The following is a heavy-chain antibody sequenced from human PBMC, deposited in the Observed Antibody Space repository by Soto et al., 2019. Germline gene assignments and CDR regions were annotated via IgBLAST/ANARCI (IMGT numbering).Heavy chain of an antibody. CDR2: ISAYNGNT. CDR3: ARDSSPIKYCSSTSCYYWP. D-gene: IGHD2-2*01. Sequence: GASVKVSFKASGYTFASYGISWVRQAPGQGLEWMGWISAYNGNTNYAQRLQGRVTMTTDTSTSTAYMELRSLRSDDTAVYYCARDSSPIKYCSSTSCYYWPWGQGNLVTVSS. J-gene: IGHJ5*02. CDR1: GYTFASYG. V-gene: IGHV1-18*01.